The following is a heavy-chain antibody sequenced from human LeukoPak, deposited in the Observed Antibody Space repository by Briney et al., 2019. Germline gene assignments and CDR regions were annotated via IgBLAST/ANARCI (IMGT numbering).Heavy chain of an antibody. CDR1: GYTFTSYY. CDR3: ARGMKDTYYYDSSGYYHWFDP. CDR2: INPSGGST. J-gene: IGHJ5*02. D-gene: IGHD3-22*01. V-gene: IGHV1-46*01. Sequence: GASVKVSCKASGYTFTSYYMHWVRQAPGQGLEWMGIINPSGGSTSYAQKFQGRVTMTRDTSTSTVYMELSSLRSEDTAVYYCARGMKDTYYYDSSGYYHWFDPWGQGTLVTVSS.